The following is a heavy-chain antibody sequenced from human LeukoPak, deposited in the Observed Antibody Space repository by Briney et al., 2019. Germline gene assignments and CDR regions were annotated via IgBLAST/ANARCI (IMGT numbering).Heavy chain of an antibody. D-gene: IGHD3-10*01. CDR2: IYYSGST. V-gene: IGHV4-59*01. J-gene: IGHJ4*02. CDR3: AREKYASGTYDY. CDR1: GGSISSYS. Sequence: KPSETLSLTCTVSGGSISSYSWSWIRQPPGKGLEWIAYIYYSGSTDYNPSLESRVTISVDASKNQFSLKLSSVTAADTAVYYCAREKYASGTYDYWGQGTLVTVSS.